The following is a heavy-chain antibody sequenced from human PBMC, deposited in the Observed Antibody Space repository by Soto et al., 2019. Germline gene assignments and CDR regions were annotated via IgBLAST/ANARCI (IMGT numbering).Heavy chain of an antibody. J-gene: IGHJ6*02. D-gene: IGHD3-16*01. CDR3: ARPVRGSPEDV. CDR1: GFTFSAYW. V-gene: IGHV3-7*05. CDR2: ITTDGSEK. Sequence: EVQLVESGGGLVQPGGSLRLSCEASGFTFSAYWMGWVRQAPGTGLQLVATITTDGSEKYYVDSVTGRFTISRDNDKNSLYLQLNPLRAEDTGVYYCARPVRGSPEDVWGQGTTVTVSS.